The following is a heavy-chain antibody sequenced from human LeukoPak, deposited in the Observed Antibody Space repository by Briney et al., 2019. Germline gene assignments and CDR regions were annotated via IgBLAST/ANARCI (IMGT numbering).Heavy chain of an antibody. J-gene: IGHJ4*02. CDR1: GFTFGSFA. V-gene: IGHV3-23*01. Sequence: GGSLRLSCEASGFTFGSFAMYWVRQAPGKGLDWIAGIFGSGGSPHYADSVKGRFTISRDNSKNTVYLQINSLRAEDTAVYYCGKTTAGYSSGQKPAWPVDYWGQGSLVTVSS. D-gene: IGHD5-18*01. CDR3: GKTTAGYSSGQKPAWPVDY. CDR2: IFGSGGSP.